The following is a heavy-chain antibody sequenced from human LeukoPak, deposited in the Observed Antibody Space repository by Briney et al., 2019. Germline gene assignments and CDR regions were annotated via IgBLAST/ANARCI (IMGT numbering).Heavy chain of an antibody. V-gene: IGHV3-23*01. Sequence: GGSLRLSCAASGFTFSPYGMTWVRQAPGKGLEWVSAISDNTYYADSVKGRFTISRDNSKNMLYLQMNSLRADDTAVYYCARYSIKGVCSPYYNMDVWGQGTTVTVSS. CDR3: ARYSIKGVCSPYYNMDV. CDR2: ISDNT. D-gene: IGHD2-8*01. CDR1: GFTFSPYG. J-gene: IGHJ6*02.